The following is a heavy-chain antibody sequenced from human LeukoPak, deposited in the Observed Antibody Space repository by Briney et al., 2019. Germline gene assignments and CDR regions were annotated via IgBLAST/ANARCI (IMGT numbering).Heavy chain of an antibody. Sequence: GGSVSLSCAACGFTDRSYVMHWVRQAPGKGREWVASKSHDGSNAYFADSVRGRFSISSDNSNNTLYVQMNSLRVEDTAVYYCARGRDGYNRHSDYWGQGALVTVSS. D-gene: IGHD5-24*01. V-gene: IGHV3-30*04. CDR2: KSHDGSNA. CDR3: ARGRDGYNRHSDY. J-gene: IGHJ4*02. CDR1: GFTDRSYV.